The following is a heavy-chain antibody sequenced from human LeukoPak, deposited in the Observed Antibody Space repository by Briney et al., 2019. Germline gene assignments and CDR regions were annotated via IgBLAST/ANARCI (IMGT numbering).Heavy chain of an antibody. CDR3: ARVSSRIVVVPAAMHAVFRY. D-gene: IGHD2-2*01. CDR2: INPNSGGT. V-gene: IGHV1-2*02. CDR1: GYTFTGYY. Sequence: ASVKVSCKASGYTFTGYYMHWVRQAPGQGLEWMGWINPNSGGTNYAQKFQGRVTMTRDTSISTPYMELSRLRPDDTAVYYCARVSSRIVVVPAAMHAVFRYWGQGTLVTVSS. J-gene: IGHJ4*02.